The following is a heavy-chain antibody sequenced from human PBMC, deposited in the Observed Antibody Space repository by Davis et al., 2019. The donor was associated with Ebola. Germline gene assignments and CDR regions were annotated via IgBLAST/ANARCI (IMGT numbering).Heavy chain of an antibody. D-gene: IGHD3-3*01. V-gene: IGHV4-39*01. J-gene: IGHJ5*02. CDR1: GGSIISSSSY. CDR3: ARQGWSGYSLRHWLDP. Sequence: GSLRLSCTVSGGSIISSSSYWGWIRQPPRKGLEWIGSIYYSGITYYNPSLKSRVTISVDTSKNQFSLKLRSVTAADTAVYYCARQGWSGYSLRHWLDPWGRGTLVSVSS. CDR2: IYYSGIT.